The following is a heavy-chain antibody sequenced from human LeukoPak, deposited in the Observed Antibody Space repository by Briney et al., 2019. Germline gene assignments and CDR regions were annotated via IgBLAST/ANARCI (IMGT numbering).Heavy chain of an antibody. D-gene: IGHD3-16*01. CDR1: GFTFSSYG. J-gene: IGHJ6*02. V-gene: IGHV3-30*18. Sequence: GGSLRLSCAASGFTFSSYGMHWVRQAPGKGLEWVAVISYDGSNKYYADSVKGRFTISRDNSKNTLYLQMNSLRAEDTAVYYCAKDFPDPYPYVDYYGMDVWGRGTTVTVSS. CDR3: AKDFPDPYPYVDYYGMDV. CDR2: ISYDGSNK.